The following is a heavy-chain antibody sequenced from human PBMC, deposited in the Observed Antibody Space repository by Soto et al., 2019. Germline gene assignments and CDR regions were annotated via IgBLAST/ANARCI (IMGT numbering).Heavy chain of an antibody. J-gene: IGHJ4*02. Sequence: VKLVESGGGLVQPGGSLRLSCAASGFTFRNYCLGWVRQAPGKGLEWVANINEDGSEEYYVDSVRGRFIISRDNASNSLFLQMNSLRAEDTAIYYCARIEIGSYDYWGQGTLVTVSS. CDR3: ARIEIGSYDY. CDR2: INEDGSEE. CDR1: GFTFRNYC. D-gene: IGHD1-26*01. V-gene: IGHV3-7*01.